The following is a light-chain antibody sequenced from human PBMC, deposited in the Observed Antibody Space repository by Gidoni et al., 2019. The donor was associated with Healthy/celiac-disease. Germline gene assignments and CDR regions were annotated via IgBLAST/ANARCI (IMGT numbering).Light chain of an antibody. CDR2: KAS. CDR1: QSISNW. V-gene: IGKV1-5*03. Sequence: DIQMTQSPSTLSASVGDRVTITCRASQSISNWLTWYQQQPGKAPKLLIYKASSLESGGPSRFSGSGSVTECTLTISSLPPDDFATYYCQLGRTFGQGTKVEIK. J-gene: IGKJ1*01. CDR3: QLGRT.